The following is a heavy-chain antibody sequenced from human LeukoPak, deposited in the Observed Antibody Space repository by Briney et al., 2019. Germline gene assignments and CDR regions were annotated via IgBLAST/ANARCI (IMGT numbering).Heavy chain of an antibody. J-gene: IGHJ4*02. CDR1: GFTFGRYW. CDR2: VKEDGSQK. Sequence: PGGSLRLSCAASGFTFGRYWMSWVRQAPGKGLEWVANVKEDGSQKNYMDSVKGRFTISRDNAKKSLVLEMNSLRVGDTAVYYCAREAYWGPGILVTVSS. CDR3: AREAY. V-gene: IGHV3-7*01.